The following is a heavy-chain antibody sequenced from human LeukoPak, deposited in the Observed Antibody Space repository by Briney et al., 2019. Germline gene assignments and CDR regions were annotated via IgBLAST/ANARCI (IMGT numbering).Heavy chain of an antibody. Sequence: GGSLRLSCVASGFTFSSRDWMTWVRQAPGKGLEWVANIKQDGSEKNYVDSVKGRFTISRDNAKNSVDLQMNSLSAEDTAVHYCAKNGDRGAYCSGGTCYPYYYYYMDVWGKGTTVTVSS. V-gene: IGHV3-7*03. J-gene: IGHJ6*03. CDR2: IKQDGSEK. CDR1: GFTFSSRDW. CDR3: AKNGDRGAYCSGGTCYPYYYYYMDV. D-gene: IGHD2-15*01.